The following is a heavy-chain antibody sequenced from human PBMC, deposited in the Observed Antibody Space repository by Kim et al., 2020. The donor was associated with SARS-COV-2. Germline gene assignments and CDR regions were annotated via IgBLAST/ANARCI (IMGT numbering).Heavy chain of an antibody. CDR2: IYYSGST. D-gene: IGHD6-19*01. V-gene: IGHV4-59*08. CDR3: ARQYSSGSYGLIDY. J-gene: IGHJ4*02. Sequence: SETLSLTCTVSGGSISSYYWSWIRQPPGKGLEWIGYIYYSGSTNYNPSLKSRVTISVDTSKNQFSLKLSSVTAADTAVYYCARQYSSGSYGLIDYWGQGTLVTVSS. CDR1: GGSISSYY.